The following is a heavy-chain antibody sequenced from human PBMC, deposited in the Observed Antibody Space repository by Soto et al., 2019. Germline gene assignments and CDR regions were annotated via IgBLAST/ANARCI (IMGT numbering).Heavy chain of an antibody. Sequence: ASVKVSCKASGYTFTTYGINWVRQAPGQGLEWMGWISTSNGNTNYAQSLQGRVTMTTDTSTSTAYLELRSLRSDDSAVYYCARRSGSYIYYYDFDYWGQGTLVTVSS. V-gene: IGHV1-18*04. J-gene: IGHJ4*02. CDR3: ARRSGSYIYYYDFDY. D-gene: IGHD3-10*01. CDR1: GYTFTTYG. CDR2: ISTSNGNT.